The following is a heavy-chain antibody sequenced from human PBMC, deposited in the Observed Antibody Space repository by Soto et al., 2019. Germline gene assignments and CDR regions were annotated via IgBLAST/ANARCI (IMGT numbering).Heavy chain of an antibody. CDR2: IDWDDDK. J-gene: IGHJ6*02. D-gene: IGHD4-17*01. CDR3: ARNYGGNSVYYYGMDV. CDR1: GFSLSTSGMC. Sequence: VSGPTLVNPTQTLTLTCTFSGFSLSTSGMCVSWIRQPPGKALEWLALIDWDDDKYYSTSLKTRLTISKDTSKNQVVLTMTNMDPADTATYYCARNYGGNSVYYYGMDVWGQGTTVTVSS. V-gene: IGHV2-70*01.